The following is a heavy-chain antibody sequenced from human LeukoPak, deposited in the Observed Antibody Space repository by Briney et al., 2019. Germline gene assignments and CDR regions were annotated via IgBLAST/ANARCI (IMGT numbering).Heavy chain of an antibody. Sequence: GGSLRLSCAASGFTFSDYYMSWIRQAPGKGLVWVSRVNNDGSSTTYADSVKGRFTISRDNAKNTVFLQMNSLRPEDTAVYYCARGGDRSFDYWGQGTLVTVSS. CDR3: ARGGDRSFDY. V-gene: IGHV3-74*01. CDR2: VNNDGSST. CDR1: GFTFSDYY. J-gene: IGHJ4*02. D-gene: IGHD3-10*01.